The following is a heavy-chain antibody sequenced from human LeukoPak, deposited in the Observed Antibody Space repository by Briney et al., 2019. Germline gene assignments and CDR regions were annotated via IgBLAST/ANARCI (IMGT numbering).Heavy chain of an antibody. Sequence: SETLSLTCTVSGGSISSYYWNWIRQPPGKGLEWIGYIYYSGSTNYNPSLKSRVTISVDTSKNQFSLKLSSVTAADTAVYYCATLLGWSSGWYFGYWGQGTLVTVSS. V-gene: IGHV4-59*01. CDR1: GGSISSYY. J-gene: IGHJ4*02. D-gene: IGHD6-19*01. CDR3: ATLLGWSSGWYFGY. CDR2: IYYSGST.